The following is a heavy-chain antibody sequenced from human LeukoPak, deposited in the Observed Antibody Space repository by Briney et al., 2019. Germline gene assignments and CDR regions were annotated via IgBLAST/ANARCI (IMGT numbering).Heavy chain of an antibody. CDR2: IWYDGSNK. J-gene: IGHJ4*02. D-gene: IGHD5-18*01. Sequence: GGSLRLSCAASGFTFSSYGMHWVRQAPGKGLEWVAVIWYDGSNKYYADSVKGRFTISRDNSKNTLYLQMNSPRAEDTAVYYCARVGSAMVTWFDYWGQGTLVTVSS. CDR1: GFTFSSYG. CDR3: ARVGSAMVTWFDY. V-gene: IGHV3-33*01.